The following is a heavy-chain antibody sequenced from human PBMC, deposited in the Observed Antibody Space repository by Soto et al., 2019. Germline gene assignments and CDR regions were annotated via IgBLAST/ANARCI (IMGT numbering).Heavy chain of an antibody. CDR1: GGSIRSYF. J-gene: IGHJ4*02. CDR2: IYTSGST. V-gene: IGHV4-4*07. CDR3: ARGSVEYQLLFPDYFDY. Sequence: SETLSLTCIVSGGSIRSYFWSWIRQPAGKGLEWIGRIYTSGSTNYNPSLKSRVTMSVDTSKNQFSLNLRSVTAADTAVYYCARGSVEYQLLFPDYFDYWGQGTLVTVS. D-gene: IGHD2-2*01.